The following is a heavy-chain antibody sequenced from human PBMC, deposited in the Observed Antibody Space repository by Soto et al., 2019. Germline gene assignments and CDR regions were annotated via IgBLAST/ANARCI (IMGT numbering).Heavy chain of an antibody. CDR2: IYYTGST. CDR3: ARELTNYDVLTGYYPGAIFDP. V-gene: IGHV4-59*02. CDR1: GGSVSGSF. Sequence: PSETLSLTCTVSGGSVSGSFWRWIRQPPGKGLELIGYIYYTGSTNSSPSLKGRAAISVDTTKNQFSLRLRSVTAADTALYYCARELTNYDVLTGYYPGAIFDPWGQGTLVTVSS. D-gene: IGHD3-9*01. J-gene: IGHJ5*02.